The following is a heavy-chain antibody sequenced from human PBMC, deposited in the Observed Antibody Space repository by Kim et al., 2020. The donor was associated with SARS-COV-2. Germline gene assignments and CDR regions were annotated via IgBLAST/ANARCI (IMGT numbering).Heavy chain of an antibody. J-gene: IGHJ6*02. D-gene: IGHD2-15*01. CDR3: ARGIFRDGFDV. V-gene: IGHV3-74*01. Sequence: GGSLRLSCAASGFRSSNYYVNWVRQRPGKGLEWVSRTSNDGGVTHYADSVRGRFTMSRDSAENTVYLQMNSLSAEDTAVYFCARGIFRDGFDVWGQGTTVSVSS. CDR1: GFRSSNYY. CDR2: TSNDGGVT.